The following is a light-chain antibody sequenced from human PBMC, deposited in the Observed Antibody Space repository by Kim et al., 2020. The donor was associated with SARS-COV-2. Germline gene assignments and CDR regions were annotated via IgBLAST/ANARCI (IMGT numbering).Light chain of an antibody. CDR1: SGHSTYA. J-gene: IGLJ2*01. V-gene: IGLV4-69*01. CDR3: QTWGSGTVV. CDR2: LYSDGRH. Sequence: ASVKLTCTLSSGHSTYAIAWYQQQPEKSPRYLMKLYSDGRHVKGDGIPDRLSGSSSGPERYLTISSLQSEDEADYYCQTWGSGTVVFGGGTKVTVL.